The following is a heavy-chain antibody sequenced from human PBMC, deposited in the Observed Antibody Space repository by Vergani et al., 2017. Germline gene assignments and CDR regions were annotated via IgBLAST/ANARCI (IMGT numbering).Heavy chain of an antibody. CDR3: ARRGIGYCTNGVCYTGLDY. J-gene: IGHJ4*02. D-gene: IGHD2-8*01. Sequence: EVQLVQSGAEVKKPGASLKISCTGSGYSFTSYWIGWVRQMPGKGLEWMGIIYPGDSDTRYSPSFQGQVTISADKSISTAYLQWSSLKASDTAMYYCARRGIGYCTNGVCYTGLDYWGQGTLVTVSS. V-gene: IGHV5-51*03. CDR1: GYSFTSYW. CDR2: IYPGDSDT.